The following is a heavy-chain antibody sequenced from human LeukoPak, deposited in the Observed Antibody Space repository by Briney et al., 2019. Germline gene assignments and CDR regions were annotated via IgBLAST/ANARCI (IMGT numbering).Heavy chain of an antibody. V-gene: IGHV1-18*01. J-gene: IGHJ6*02. CDR3: ARAPGHSSSWEYYYYSGMDV. Sequence: GASVKVSCKASGYTFTSYGISWVRQAPGQGLEWMGWISAYNGNTNYAQKLQGRVTMTTDTSTSTAYMELRSLRSDDTAVYYCARAPGHSSSWEYYYYSGMDVWGQGTTVTVSS. D-gene: IGHD6-13*01. CDR2: ISAYNGNT. CDR1: GYTFTSYG.